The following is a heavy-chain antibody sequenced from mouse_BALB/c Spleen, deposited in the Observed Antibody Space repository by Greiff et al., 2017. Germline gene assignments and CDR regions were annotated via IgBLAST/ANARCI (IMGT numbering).Heavy chain of an antibody. CDR3: ARRTTVVAPGAMDY. Sequence: QVTLKESGPGILQPSQTLSLTCSFSGFSLSTSGMGVSWIRQPSGKGLEWLAHIYWDDDKRYNPSLKSRLTISKDTSSNQVFLKITSVDTADTATYYCARRTTVVAPGAMDYWGQGTSVTVSS. V-gene: IGHV8-12*01. D-gene: IGHD1-1*01. J-gene: IGHJ4*01. CDR2: IYWDDDK. CDR1: GFSLSTSGMG.